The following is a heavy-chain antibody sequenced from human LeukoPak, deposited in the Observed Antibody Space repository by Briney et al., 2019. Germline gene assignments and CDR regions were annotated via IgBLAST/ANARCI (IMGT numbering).Heavy chain of an antibody. CDR3: ARDVVRGGRAFDI. D-gene: IGHD3-10*01. Sequence: PSQTLSLTCAVSGGSISSGGYSWSWIRQPPGKGLEWIGYIYHSGSTYYNPSLKSRVTMSVDTSKNQFSLKLSSVTAADTAVYYCARDVVRGGRAFDIWGQGTMVTVSS. CDR2: IYHSGST. V-gene: IGHV4-30-2*01. J-gene: IGHJ3*02. CDR1: GGSISSGGYS.